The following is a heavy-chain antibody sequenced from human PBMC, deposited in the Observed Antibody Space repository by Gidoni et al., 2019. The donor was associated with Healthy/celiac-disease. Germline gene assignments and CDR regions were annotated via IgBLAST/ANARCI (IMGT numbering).Heavy chain of an antibody. CDR3: ARAKELLDPYGMDV. Sequence: QVQLPESGPGLVKPSKTLSLTCPVPGGSISSYYWSWIRQPPGTGLEWIGYIYYSGSSNYNPSLKSRVTVSVDTSKNQFSLKLSSATAADTAVYYCARAKELLDPYGMDVWGQGTTVTVSS. D-gene: IGHD2-2*02. CDR1: GGSISSYY. CDR2: IYYSGSS. J-gene: IGHJ6*02. V-gene: IGHV4-59*01.